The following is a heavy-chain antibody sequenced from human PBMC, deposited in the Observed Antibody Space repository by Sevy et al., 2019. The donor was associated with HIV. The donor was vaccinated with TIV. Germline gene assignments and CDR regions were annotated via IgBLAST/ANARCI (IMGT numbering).Heavy chain of an antibody. D-gene: IGHD6-19*01. CDR2: IYSDGTT. J-gene: IGHJ4*02. CDR3: ARRLSSACYFDF. Sequence: GGSLRLSCAASGFSVSRNHINWVRQAPGKGQEWISVIYSDGTTQYADSVKGRFTISRDTSNNTVYLQVSILRADDTAVYYCARRLSSACYFDFWGQGTLVTVSA. CDR1: GFSVSRNH. V-gene: IGHV3-53*01.